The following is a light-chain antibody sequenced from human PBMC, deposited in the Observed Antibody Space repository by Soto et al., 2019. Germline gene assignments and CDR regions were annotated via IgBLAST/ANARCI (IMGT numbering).Light chain of an antibody. CDR1: SSDVGGYNY. CDR2: DVS. J-gene: IGLJ2*01. V-gene: IGLV2-14*01. CDR3: SSYTSSSTVV. Sequence: QPASVSGSPGQSITISCTGTSSDVGGYNYVSWYQQHPGKAPKLMIYDVSNRPSGVSNRFSGSKSGDTASLTISGLQAEDEADYHCSSYTSSSTVVFGGGTKLTVL.